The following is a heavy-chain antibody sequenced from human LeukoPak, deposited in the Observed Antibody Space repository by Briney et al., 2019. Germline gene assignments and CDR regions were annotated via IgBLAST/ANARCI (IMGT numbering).Heavy chain of an antibody. CDR3: ARDIVGGSSPKFDY. D-gene: IGHD2-15*01. J-gene: IGHJ4*02. V-gene: IGHV3-30-3*01. Sequence: GRSLRLSCAASGFTFSSYAMHWVRQAPAKGREWVAVISYHGSKRYYADSVKGRFTVSRDNSKNTLYLQMNSLRAEDTAVYYCARDIVGGSSPKFDYWGQGTLVTVSP. CDR2: ISYHGSKR. CDR1: GFTFSSYA.